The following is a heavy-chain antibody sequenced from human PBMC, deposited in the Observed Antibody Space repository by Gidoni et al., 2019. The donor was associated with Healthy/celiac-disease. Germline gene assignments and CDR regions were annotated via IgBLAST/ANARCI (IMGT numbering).Heavy chain of an antibody. CDR2: IYYSGST. J-gene: IGHJ1*01. CDR1: GGYISSGDYY. CDR3: ARGAYCGGDCYPEYFQH. Sequence: QVQLQASGPGLVKPSQTLSLTCTFSGGYISSGDYYWSWIRQPPGKGLELIGYIYYSGSTYYNPSLKSRVTISVDTSKNQFSLKLSSVTAADTAVYYCARGAYCGGDCYPEYFQHWGQGTLVTVSS. V-gene: IGHV4-30-4*01. D-gene: IGHD2-21*01.